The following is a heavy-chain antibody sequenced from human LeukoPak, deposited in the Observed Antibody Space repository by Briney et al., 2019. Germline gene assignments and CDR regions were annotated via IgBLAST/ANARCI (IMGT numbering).Heavy chain of an antibody. Sequence: KPSETLSLTCAVYGGSFSGYYWGWIRQPPGKGLEWFGEINHSGSTNYNPSLKSRVTISVDTSKNQFSLKLSSVTAADTAVYYCARGPSIAARLDAFDIWGQGTMVTVSS. D-gene: IGHD6-6*01. CDR2: INHSGST. J-gene: IGHJ3*02. CDR1: GGSFSGYY. V-gene: IGHV4-34*01. CDR3: ARGPSIAARLDAFDI.